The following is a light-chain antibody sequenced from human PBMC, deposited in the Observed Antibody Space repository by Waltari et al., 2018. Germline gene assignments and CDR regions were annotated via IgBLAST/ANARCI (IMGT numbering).Light chain of an antibody. Sequence: QSALTQPASVSGSPGQSITISCTGTSSDVGGYNYVSWYQQHPAKAPKLMIYDVTKRPSGVSNRFSGSKSANTASLTISGLQAEDEADYYCSSYTTSTWVFGGGTKLTVL. CDR1: SSDVGGYNY. CDR3: SSYTTSTWV. V-gene: IGLV2-14*01. J-gene: IGLJ3*02. CDR2: DVT.